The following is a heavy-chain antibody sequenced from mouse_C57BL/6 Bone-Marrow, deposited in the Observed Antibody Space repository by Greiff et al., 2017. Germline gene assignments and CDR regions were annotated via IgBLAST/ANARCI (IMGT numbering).Heavy chain of an antibody. J-gene: IGHJ1*03. CDR3: AQMGGKNYGWYFDV. D-gene: IGHD1-1*01. CDR1: GFSLSTSNMG. CDR2: IWWNDDK. V-gene: IGHV8-5*01. Sequence: QVTLKVCGPGILQPSQTLSLTCSFSGFSLSTSNMGIGWIRQPSGKGLEWLAHIWWNDDKYYNPSLKSRLTISKDTSNNQVFLKSTSVDTADTATYYCAQMGGKNYGWYFDVWGTGTTVTVSS.